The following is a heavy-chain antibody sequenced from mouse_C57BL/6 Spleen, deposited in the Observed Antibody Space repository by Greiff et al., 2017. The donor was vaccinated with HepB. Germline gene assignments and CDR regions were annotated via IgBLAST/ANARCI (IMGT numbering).Heavy chain of an antibody. J-gene: IGHJ2*01. CDR3: ARSRGITEGDY. V-gene: IGHV1-59*01. D-gene: IGHD1-1*01. Sequence: VQLQQPGAELVRPGTSVKLSCKASGYTFTSYWMHWVKQRPGQGLEWIGVIDPSDSYTNYNQKFKGKATVTVDTSSSTAYMQLSSLTSEDSAVYYCARSRGITEGDYWGQGTTLTVSS. CDR2: IDPSDSYT. CDR1: GYTFTSYW.